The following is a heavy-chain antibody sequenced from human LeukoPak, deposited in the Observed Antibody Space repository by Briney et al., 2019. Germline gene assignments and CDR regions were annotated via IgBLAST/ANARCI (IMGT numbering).Heavy chain of an antibody. D-gene: IGHD3-22*01. CDR2: LDPEDGET. V-gene: IGHV1-24*01. CDR1: GYTLTELS. CDR3: ATVGHYDSSGYYYYMDV. Sequence: ASVKVSCKVSGYTLTELSMHWVRQAPGKGLEWMGGLDPEDGETIYAQKFQGRVTMTEDTSTDTAYMELSSLRSEDTAVYYCATVGHYDSSGYYYYMDVWGKGTTVTVSS. J-gene: IGHJ6*03.